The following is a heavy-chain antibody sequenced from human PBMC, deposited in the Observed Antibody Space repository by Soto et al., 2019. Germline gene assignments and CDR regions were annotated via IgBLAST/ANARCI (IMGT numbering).Heavy chain of an antibody. CDR1: GFTFSNYG. Sequence: PGGSLRLSCAASGFTFSNYGMSWVRQAPGKGLEWVSSISRSGGNTYYADSVKGRFTISRDDSKNTAYLQMNSLKTEDTAVYYCTLVYYGRVYWGQGTLVTVSS. J-gene: IGHJ4*02. CDR3: TLVYYGRVY. D-gene: IGHD3-22*01. V-gene: IGHV3-23*01. CDR2: ISRSGGNT.